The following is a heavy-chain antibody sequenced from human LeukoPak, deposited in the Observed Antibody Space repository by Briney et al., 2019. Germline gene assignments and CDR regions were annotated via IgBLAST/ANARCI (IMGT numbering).Heavy chain of an antibody. Sequence: GRSLRLSCAASGFTFSSYAMHWVRQAPGKGLEWVAVISYDGSNKYYADSVKGRFTISGDNSKNTLYLQMNSLRAEDTAVYYCARLWSSGWSIDYWGQGTLVTVSS. CDR3: ARLWSSGWSIDY. D-gene: IGHD6-19*01. J-gene: IGHJ4*02. CDR1: GFTFSSYA. CDR2: ISYDGSNK. V-gene: IGHV3-30-3*01.